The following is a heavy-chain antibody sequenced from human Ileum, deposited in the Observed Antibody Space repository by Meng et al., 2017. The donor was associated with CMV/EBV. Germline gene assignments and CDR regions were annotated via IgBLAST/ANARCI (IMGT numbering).Heavy chain of an antibody. D-gene: IGHD2-8*02. CDR1: GFVFSTSA. CDR2: LSPGGGAT. V-gene: IGHV3-23*01. CDR3: AKGHNTAGFHPSYYGLDV. Sequence: GGSLRLSCAASGFVFSTSAMSWVRQAPGKGLEWVAGLSPGGGATYYAQSVRGRFTVSRDNSKNMVFLQLNSLRAEDTAVYYCAKGHNTAGFHPSYYGLDVWGQGNTV. J-gene: IGHJ6*01.